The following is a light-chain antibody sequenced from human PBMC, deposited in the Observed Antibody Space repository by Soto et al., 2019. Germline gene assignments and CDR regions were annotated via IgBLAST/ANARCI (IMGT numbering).Light chain of an antibody. CDR3: KKYYSSTTWK. J-gene: IGKJ1*01. V-gene: IGKV4-1*01. CDR2: WAS. Sequence: IVITQSPDSLAVSLGERATINCKSSQSIFYSSNNKNYLAWFQQKPGQPPQLLIYWASTRESGVPDRFSGSGSETDFTLNISSLKDEDVATYYCKKYYSSTTWKFGQGKKVDIK. CDR1: QSIFYSSNNKNY.